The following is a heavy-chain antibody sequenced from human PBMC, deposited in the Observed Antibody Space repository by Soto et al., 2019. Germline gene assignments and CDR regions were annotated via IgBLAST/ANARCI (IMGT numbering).Heavy chain of an antibody. CDR1: GFIFSSYS. Sequence: EVQLEESGGGLVKPGGSLRLSCAASGFIFSSYSMNWVRQAPGKGLEWVSSISSTSSDIYYADSLKGRFTISRDNVKKALYLQMNSLRAEDTAVYYCARGFGWLSVQWFDPWGQGTLVSVSS. CDR3: ARGFGWLSVQWFDP. D-gene: IGHD3-9*01. J-gene: IGHJ5*02. V-gene: IGHV3-21*01. CDR2: ISSTSSDI.